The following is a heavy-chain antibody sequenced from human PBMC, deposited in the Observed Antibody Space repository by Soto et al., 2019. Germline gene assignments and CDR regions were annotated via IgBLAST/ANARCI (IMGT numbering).Heavy chain of an antibody. J-gene: IGHJ4*02. CDR2: IIPIFGTA. CDR1: GGTFSSYA. V-gene: IGHV1-69*01. Sequence: QVQLVQSGAEVKKPGSSVKVSCKASGGTFSSYAISWVRQAPGQGLEWMGGIIPIFGTANYAQKFQGRVTITADESTSTAYMELSSLRSEDTAVYYCARVLHLSGYYYDSSGYFFDYWGQGTLVTVSS. D-gene: IGHD3-22*01. CDR3: ARVLHLSGYYYDSSGYFFDY.